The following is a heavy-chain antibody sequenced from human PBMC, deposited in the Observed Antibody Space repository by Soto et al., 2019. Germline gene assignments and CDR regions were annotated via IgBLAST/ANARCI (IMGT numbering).Heavy chain of an antibody. CDR1: GGSLSRGGYY. J-gene: IGHJ5*02. Sequence: TSETLSLTCTVSGGSLSRGGYYWSRIRQHPGKGLEWIGYIYYSGSTYYNPSLKSRVTISVDTSKNQFSLKLTSVTAADTAVYYCARSVFPWGQGTLVTVSS. CDR3: ARSVFP. V-gene: IGHV4-31*03. CDR2: IYYSGST.